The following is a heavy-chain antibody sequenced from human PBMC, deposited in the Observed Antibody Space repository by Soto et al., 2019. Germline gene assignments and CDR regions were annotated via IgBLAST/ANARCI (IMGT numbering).Heavy chain of an antibody. J-gene: IGHJ4*02. D-gene: IGHD4-17*01. CDR1: GGTFSSYA. V-gene: IGHV1-69*01. CDR3: ARDGSNTVTTSYYFDS. Sequence: QVQLVQSGAEVKKPGSSVKVSCKASGGTFSSYAISWVRQAPGQGLEWMGGIIPIFGTANYAQKFPCRVTITEDESSSTAYMELSSLRSADTAVYYCARDGSNTVTTSYYFDSCGQGNLVTVSS. CDR2: IIPIFGTA.